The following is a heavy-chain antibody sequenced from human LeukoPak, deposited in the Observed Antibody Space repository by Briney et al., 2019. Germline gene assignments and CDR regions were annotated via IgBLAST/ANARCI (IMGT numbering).Heavy chain of an antibody. D-gene: IGHD1-26*01. CDR1: GESFSGYY. J-gene: IGHJ4*02. CDR3: ARGTIRGRLLPFEY. CDR2: INHSGST. V-gene: IGHV4-34*01. Sequence: KPSETLSLTCAVYGESFSGYYWSWIRQPPGKGLEWIGEINHSGSTNYNPSLKSRVTISVDTSKNQFSLKLNSVTAADTAVYYCARGTIRGRLLPFEYWGQGTLVTVSS.